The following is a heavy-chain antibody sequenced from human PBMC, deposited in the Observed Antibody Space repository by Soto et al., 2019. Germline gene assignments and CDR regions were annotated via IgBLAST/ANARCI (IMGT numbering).Heavy chain of an antibody. CDR1: GYTFTSYD. CDR2: MNPNSGNT. CDR3: ARVVLAAGGMDV. D-gene: IGHD2-15*01. J-gene: IGHJ6*02. V-gene: IGHV1-8*01. Sequence: ASVKVSCKASGYTFTSYDINWVRQATGQGLEWMGWMNPNSGNTGYAQKFQGRVTMTRNTSISTAYMELSSLRSEDTAVYYCARVVLAAGGMDVWGQGTTVTVSS.